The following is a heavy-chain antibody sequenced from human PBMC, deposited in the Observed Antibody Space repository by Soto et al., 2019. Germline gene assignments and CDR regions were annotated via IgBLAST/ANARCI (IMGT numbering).Heavy chain of an antibody. J-gene: IGHJ4*02. Sequence: QPGGSLRLSCVASGFTLSSYGMSWVRQAPGKGLEWVSAISGSGGSTYYADSVKGRFTISRDNSKNTLYLQMNSLRAEDTAVYYCAKGLAPIIDGGQISPFDYWGQGTLVTVSS. CDR3: AKGLAPIIDGGQISPFDY. CDR2: ISGSGGST. D-gene: IGHD2-15*01. CDR1: GFTLSSYG. V-gene: IGHV3-23*01.